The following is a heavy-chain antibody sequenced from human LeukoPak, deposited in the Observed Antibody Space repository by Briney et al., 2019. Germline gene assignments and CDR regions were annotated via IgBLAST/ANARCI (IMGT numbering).Heavy chain of an antibody. J-gene: IGHJ3*02. Sequence: ASVKVSSKASGYTSTSYYMHWVRQAPGQGLEWMGIINPSGGSTSYAQKFQGRVTMTRDTSTSTVYMELSSLRSEDTAVYSCARDRITIFGVVITSDAFDIWGQGTKVTVSS. V-gene: IGHV1-46*01. CDR3: ARDRITIFGVVITSDAFDI. D-gene: IGHD3-3*01. CDR1: GYTSTSYY. CDR2: INPSGGST.